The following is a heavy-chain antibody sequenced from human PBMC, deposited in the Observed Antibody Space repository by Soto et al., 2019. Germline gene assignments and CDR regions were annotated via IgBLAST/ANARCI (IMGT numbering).Heavy chain of an antibody. Sequence: QVHLVQSGAEVKKPGASVKLSCKASGYTFTTYGIHWLRQAPGQRLEWMGWINTGNGNTEYSQKYQGRVTITRDTSATAVYMQLSSLRSEDTAVFCCARVNYGGYYYGRDVWGQGSTVTVAS. CDR2: INTGNGNT. CDR1: GYTFTTYG. D-gene: IGHD4-17*01. J-gene: IGHJ6*02. CDR3: ARVNYGGYYYGRDV. V-gene: IGHV1-3*04.